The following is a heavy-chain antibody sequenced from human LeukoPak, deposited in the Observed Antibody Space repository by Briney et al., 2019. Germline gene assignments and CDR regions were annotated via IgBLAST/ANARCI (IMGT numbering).Heavy chain of an antibody. CDR3: ARAAIPTTGAHSDY. Sequence: GGSLRLSCAASGFTFSSYSMNWVRQAPGKGLEWVASISSSSSYIYYADSVKGRFTITRDNAKNSLYLQMSSLRAEDTAVYYCARAAIPTTGAHSDYWGQGTLVTVSS. CDR2: ISSSSSYI. V-gene: IGHV3-21*01. CDR1: GFTFSSYS. J-gene: IGHJ4*02. D-gene: IGHD4-11*01.